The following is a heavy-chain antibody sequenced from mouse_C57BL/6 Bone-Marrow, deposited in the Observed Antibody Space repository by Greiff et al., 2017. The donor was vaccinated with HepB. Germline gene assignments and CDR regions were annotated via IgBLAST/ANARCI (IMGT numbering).Heavy chain of an antibody. CDR3: ARTYYSNSYAMDY. CDR1: GYSITSGYY. V-gene: IGHV3-6*01. CDR2: ISYDGSN. Sequence: EVQLQESGPGLVKPSQSLSLTCSVTGYSITSGYYWNWIRQFPGNNLEWMGYISYDGSNNYNPSLKNRISITRDKSKNQFFLKLNSVTTEDTATYYCARTYYSNSYAMDYWGQGTSVTVSS. J-gene: IGHJ4*01. D-gene: IGHD2-5*01.